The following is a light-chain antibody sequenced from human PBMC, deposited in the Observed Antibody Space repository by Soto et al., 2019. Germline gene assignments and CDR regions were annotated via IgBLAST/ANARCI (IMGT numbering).Light chain of an antibody. CDR1: QSVSSSY. V-gene: IGKV3-20*01. CDR3: QQYGSSPRLT. Sequence: EIVLTQSPGTLSLSPGERATLSCRASQSVSSSYLAWYQQKPGQAPRLLIYGESSRATGIPDRFSGSGSGTDFTHTISTLEPEDFAVYYCQQYGSSPRLTFGGGTKVEIK. J-gene: IGKJ4*01. CDR2: GES.